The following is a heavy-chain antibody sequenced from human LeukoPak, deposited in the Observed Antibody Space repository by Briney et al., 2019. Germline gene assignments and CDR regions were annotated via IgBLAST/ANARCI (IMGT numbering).Heavy chain of an antibody. D-gene: IGHD5-24*01. CDR3: ARDFGDGYNSYYFDY. CDR2: INPNCGGA. Sequence: ASVKVSCKASGYTFTSYYMHWVRQAPGQGLEWMGWINPNCGGANYAQKFQGRVTMTRDTSISIVYMELSRLRSDDTAVYYCARDFGDGYNSYYFDYWGQGTLVTVSS. CDR1: GYTFTSYY. V-gene: IGHV1-2*02. J-gene: IGHJ4*02.